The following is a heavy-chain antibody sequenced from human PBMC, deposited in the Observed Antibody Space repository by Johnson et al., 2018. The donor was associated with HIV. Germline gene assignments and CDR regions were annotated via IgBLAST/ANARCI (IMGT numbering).Heavy chain of an antibody. J-gene: IGHJ3*02. CDR1: GFTFSSYG. V-gene: IGHV3-30*18. CDR2: ISYDGSNK. D-gene: IGHD1-26*01. Sequence: QVQLVESGGGVVQPGRSLRLSCAASGFTFSSYGMHWVRQAPGKGLEWVAVISYDGSNKYYADSVKGRFTISRDNSKNTLYVQMNSLRAEDTAVYYCAKERVWELRGGAAAFDIWGQGTMVTVSS. CDR3: AKERVWELRGGAAAFDI.